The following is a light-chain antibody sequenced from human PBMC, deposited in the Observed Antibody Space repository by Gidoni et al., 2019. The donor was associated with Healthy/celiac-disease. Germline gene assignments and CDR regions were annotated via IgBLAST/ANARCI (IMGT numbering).Light chain of an antibody. CDR1: SSDVGGYNY. CDR3: SSYTSSSTLGV. CDR2: DVS. V-gene: IGLV2-14*01. J-gene: IGLJ1*01. Sequence: QSALTQPASVSVSPGQSITISCPGTSSDVGGYNYVSWYQQHPGKAPKLMIYDVSNRHSGVSNRFSGSKSGNTASLTISGLQAEDEADYYCSSYTSSSTLGVFGTGTKVTVL.